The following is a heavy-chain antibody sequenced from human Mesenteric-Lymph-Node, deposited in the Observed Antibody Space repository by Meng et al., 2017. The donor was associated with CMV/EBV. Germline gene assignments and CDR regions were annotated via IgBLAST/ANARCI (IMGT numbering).Heavy chain of an antibody. CDR3: ARGNYDFWSGYTLSEYYYYGMDV. CDR2: IYYSGST. J-gene: IGHJ6*02. Sequence: SETLSLTCTVSGGSITNGDYYWSWIRQPPGKGLEWIGYIYYSGSTYYKPSLKSRLIISVDTSKNQFSLKLSSVTAADTAVYYCARGNYDFWSGYTLSEYYYYGMDVWGQGTTVTVSS. D-gene: IGHD3-3*01. CDR1: GGSITNGDYY. V-gene: IGHV4-30-4*02.